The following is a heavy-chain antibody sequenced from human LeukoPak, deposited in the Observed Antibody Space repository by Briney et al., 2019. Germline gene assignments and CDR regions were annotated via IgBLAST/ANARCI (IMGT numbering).Heavy chain of an antibody. CDR2: ISAYNGNT. CDR1: GYTFTSYG. D-gene: IGHD1-26*01. Sequence: ASVKVSCKASGYTFTSYGISWVRLAPGQGLEWMGCISAYNGNTNYAQKLQGRVTMTTDTSTSTAYMELRSLRSDDTAVYYCARVLIVGARSYYFDYWGQGTLVTVSS. J-gene: IGHJ4*02. CDR3: ARVLIVGARSYYFDY. V-gene: IGHV1-18*01.